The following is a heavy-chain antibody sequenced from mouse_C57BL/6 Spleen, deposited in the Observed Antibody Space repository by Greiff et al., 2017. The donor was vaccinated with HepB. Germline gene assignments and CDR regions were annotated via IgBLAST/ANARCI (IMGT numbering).Heavy chain of an antibody. Sequence: VQRVESGPELVKPGASVKISCKASGYAFSSSWMNWVKQRPGKGLEWIGRIYPGDGDTNYNGKFKGKATLTADKSSSTAYMQLSSLTSEDSAVYFCARLTGTWWYFDVWGTGTTVTVSS. V-gene: IGHV1-82*01. CDR1: GYAFSSSW. CDR3: ARLTGTWWYFDV. CDR2: IYPGDGDT. J-gene: IGHJ1*03. D-gene: IGHD4-1*01.